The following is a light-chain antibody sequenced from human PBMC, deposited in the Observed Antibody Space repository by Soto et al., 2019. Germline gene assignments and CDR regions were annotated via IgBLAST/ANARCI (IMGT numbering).Light chain of an antibody. Sequence: EIVLTQSPATLSLSPGERATLSCRASQSVSNYLAWYQQRPGQAPRLLIYDASNRATGIPARFSGSGSGTDFTLTISGLEPEDFAIYYCQHRNNQPFSLGPGTKVDIK. V-gene: IGKV3-11*01. CDR3: QHRNNQPFS. J-gene: IGKJ3*01. CDR1: QSVSNY. CDR2: DAS.